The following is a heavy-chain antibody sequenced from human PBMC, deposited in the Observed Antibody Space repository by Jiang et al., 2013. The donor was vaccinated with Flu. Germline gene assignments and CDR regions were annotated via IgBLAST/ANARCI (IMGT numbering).Heavy chain of an antibody. J-gene: IGHJ4*02. CDR2: SGGST. CDR3: ARGRSSSSWYLVY. D-gene: IGHD6-13*01. Sequence: SGGSTSYAQKFQGRVTMTRDTSTSTVYMELSSLRSEDTAVYYCARGRSSSSWYLVYWGQGTLVTVSS. V-gene: IGHV1-46*01.